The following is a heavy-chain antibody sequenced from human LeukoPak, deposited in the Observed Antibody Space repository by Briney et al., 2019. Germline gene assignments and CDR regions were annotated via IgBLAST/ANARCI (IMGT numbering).Heavy chain of an antibody. J-gene: IGHJ4*02. CDR3: ARDPRVAAAPDY. V-gene: IGHV3-23*01. CDR1: GFTFSSYA. CDR2: ISGSGGST. D-gene: IGHD6-13*01. Sequence: PGGSLRLSCAASGFTFSSYAMSWVRQAPGKGLERVSGISGSGGSTYYADSVKGRFTISRDNAKNSLYLQMNSLRAEDTAVYYCARDPRVAAAPDYWGQGTLVTVSS.